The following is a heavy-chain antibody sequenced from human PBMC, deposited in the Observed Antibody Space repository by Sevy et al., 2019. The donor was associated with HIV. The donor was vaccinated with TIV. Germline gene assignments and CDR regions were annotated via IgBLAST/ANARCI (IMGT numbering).Heavy chain of an antibody. Sequence: GGSLRLSCAASGFTFDDYGMSWVRQAPGKGLEWVSGINWNGGSTGYADSVKGRFTISRDNAKNSLYLQVNSMRAEDTALYYCARDGYGYGYHAVLDYYYGMDVWGQGTTVTVSS. V-gene: IGHV3-20*04. CDR2: INWNGGST. CDR3: ARDGYGYGYHAVLDYYYGMDV. D-gene: IGHD5-18*01. CDR1: GFTFDDYG. J-gene: IGHJ6*02.